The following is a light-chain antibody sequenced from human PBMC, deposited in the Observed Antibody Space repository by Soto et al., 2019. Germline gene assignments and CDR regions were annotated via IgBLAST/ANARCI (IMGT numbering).Light chain of an antibody. J-gene: IGLJ1*01. CDR1: SSDVGGSKY. V-gene: IGLV2-14*03. CDR2: DVS. Sequence: QSALTQPASVSGSHGHSITISCTGTSSDVGGSKYVSWYQQHPGQAPKLMIYDVSNRPSGISDRFSGSKSGYTASLTISGLQTEDEADYYCSSYGGSSSALSVFGTGTKLTVL. CDR3: SSYGGSSSALSV.